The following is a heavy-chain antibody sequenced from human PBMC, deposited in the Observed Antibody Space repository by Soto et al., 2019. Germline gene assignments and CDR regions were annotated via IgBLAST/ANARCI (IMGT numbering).Heavy chain of an antibody. V-gene: IGHV4-59*01. CDR3: ASLIESRAEY. D-gene: IGHD6-13*01. CDR1: GASIGSNY. Sequence: LSLTCAVAGASIGSNYLGWIRQPPGKGLEWIGYIYYSGSTNYNPSLKSRLTISVDTSKYQFSLQLSSVTTADTAVYYCASLIESRAEYWGQGTLVTVSS. J-gene: IGHJ4*02. CDR2: IYYSGST.